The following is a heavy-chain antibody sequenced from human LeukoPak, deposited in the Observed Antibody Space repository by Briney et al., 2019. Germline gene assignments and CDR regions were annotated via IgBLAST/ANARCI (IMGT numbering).Heavy chain of an antibody. CDR1: GFSFSTYA. CDR3: AKSKQLAITWFDP. J-gene: IGHJ5*02. CDR2: ILDDGSNK. D-gene: IGHD5-12*01. V-gene: IGHV3-30*07. Sequence: GRSLRLSCAASGFSFSTYAMHWVRQAPGKGLEWVAVILDDGSNKYYIDSVKGRFTISRDNSKNTLYLQMNSLRAEDTAVCYCAKSKQLAITWFDPWGQGTLVTVSS.